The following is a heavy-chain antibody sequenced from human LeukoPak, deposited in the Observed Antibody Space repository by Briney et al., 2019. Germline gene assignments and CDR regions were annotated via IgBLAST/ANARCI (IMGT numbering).Heavy chain of an antibody. Sequence: LSFTPYGMHWVRQAPGTGLEWVAFIRYHGSDKYYADSVKGRFTISRDNSKNTLYLQMDSLRAEDTAVYYCANAPYGDWSFDFWGQGTLVTVSS. CDR3: ANAPYGDWSFDF. D-gene: IGHD4-17*01. J-gene: IGHJ4*02. CDR1: LSFTPYG. V-gene: IGHV3-30*02. CDR2: IRYHGSDK.